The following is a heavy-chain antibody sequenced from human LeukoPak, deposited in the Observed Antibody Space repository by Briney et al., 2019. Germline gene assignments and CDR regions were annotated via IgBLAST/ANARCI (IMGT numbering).Heavy chain of an antibody. D-gene: IGHD4-17*01. V-gene: IGHV3-7*01. CDR1: GFTFTNYA. CDR2: INPDGSQT. CDR3: ARDLGYGALDP. Sequence: GGSLRLSCAASGFTFTNYAMSWVRQAPGKGLEWVALINPDGSQTNYVDSVRGRFTISRDNAENSLYLQMNSLRAEDTAVYYCARDLGYGALDPWGQGTLVTVSS. J-gene: IGHJ5*02.